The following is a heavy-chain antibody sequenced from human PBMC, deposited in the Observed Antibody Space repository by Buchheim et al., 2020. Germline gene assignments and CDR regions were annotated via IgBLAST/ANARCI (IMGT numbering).Heavy chain of an antibody. Sequence: QVQLQESGPGLVKPSQTLSLTCTVSGGSISSGSYYWSWIRQPAGKGLEWIGRIYTSGSTNYNPSLKSRVTISVDTSKNQFSLKLSSATAADTAGYYCARGAVASYYGMDVWGQGTT. CDR3: ARGAVASYYGMDV. CDR1: GGSISSGSYY. CDR2: IYTSGST. D-gene: IGHD6-19*01. V-gene: IGHV4-61*02. J-gene: IGHJ6*02.